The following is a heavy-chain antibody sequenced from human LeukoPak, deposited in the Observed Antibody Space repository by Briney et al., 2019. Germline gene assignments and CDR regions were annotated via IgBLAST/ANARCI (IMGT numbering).Heavy chain of an antibody. V-gene: IGHV4-61*02. J-gene: IGHJ3*01. CDR2: IYTSGST. D-gene: IGHD3-22*01. CDR3: ARDLYYYDSSGYSNTDAFDL. Sequence: PSQTLSLTCTVSGGSISSGSYYWSWIRQPAGKGLEWIGRIYTSGSTNYNPSLKSRVTISVDTSKNQFSLKLSSVTAADTAVYYCARDLYYYDSSGYSNTDAFDLWGQGTMVTVSS. CDR1: GGSISSGSYY.